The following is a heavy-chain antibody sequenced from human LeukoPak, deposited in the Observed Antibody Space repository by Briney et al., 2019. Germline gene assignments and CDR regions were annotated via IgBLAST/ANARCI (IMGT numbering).Heavy chain of an antibody. J-gene: IGHJ4*02. D-gene: IGHD3-10*01. CDR3: GNYGSGSVTVDY. V-gene: IGHV4-4*07. CDR2: IYSSGST. CDR1: GGSISSYY. Sequence: SETLSLTCTVSGGSISSYYWSWIRQPAGKGLEWIGRIYSSGSTSYNPSLKSRVTMSVDTSKNQLSLKLSSVTAADTAVYYCGNYGSGSVTVDYWGQGTLVAVSS.